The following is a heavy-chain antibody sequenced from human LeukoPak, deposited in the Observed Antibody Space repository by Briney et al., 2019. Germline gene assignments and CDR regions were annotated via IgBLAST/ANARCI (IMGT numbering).Heavy chain of an antibody. Sequence: GESLKISCKGFGSSFTSYWIGWVRQMPGKGLEWMGIIYPGDSDTRYSPSFQGQVTISADKSISTAYLQWSSLKASDTAMYYCARFDYYGSGSSLYYFDYWGQGTLVTVSS. D-gene: IGHD3-10*01. CDR1: GSSFTSYW. CDR2: IYPGDSDT. CDR3: ARFDYYGSGSSLYYFDY. V-gene: IGHV5-51*01. J-gene: IGHJ4*02.